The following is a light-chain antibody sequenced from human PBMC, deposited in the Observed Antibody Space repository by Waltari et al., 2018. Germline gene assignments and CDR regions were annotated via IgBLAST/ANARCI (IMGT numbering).Light chain of an antibody. Sequence: IVLTQSPDTLSLSPGERATLSCRASQSVTSISLAWYQQKPGQAPRLLIYSTSSRATGFSDRFSGSGCGTDFTLTINRLEPEDSAVYHCQQYDGSAVTFGGGTRVEIK. CDR3: QQYDGSAVT. CDR1: QSVTSIS. V-gene: IGKV3-20*01. J-gene: IGKJ4*01. CDR2: STS.